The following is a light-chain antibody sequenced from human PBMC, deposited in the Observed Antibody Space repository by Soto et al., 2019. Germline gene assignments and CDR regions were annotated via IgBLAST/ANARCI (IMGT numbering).Light chain of an antibody. V-gene: IGLV2-23*01. CDR3: CSYAGSRTYV. CDR2: EAT. CDR1: SSDIGSYDL. Sequence: QSALTQPASVSGAPGQSITISCTGTSSDIGSYDLVSWYQQLPGRAPKLMIYEATKRPSGISHRFSGSESGNTASLTISGLQAEDEADYYCCSYAGSRTYVFGTGTKVNGL. J-gene: IGLJ1*01.